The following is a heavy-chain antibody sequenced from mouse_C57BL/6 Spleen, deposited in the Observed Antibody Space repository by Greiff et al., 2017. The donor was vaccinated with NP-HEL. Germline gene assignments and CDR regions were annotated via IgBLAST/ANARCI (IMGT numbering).Heavy chain of an antibody. CDR2: INPNYGTT. J-gene: IGHJ2*01. V-gene: IGHV1-39*01. CDR3: ASNYYGSPYYFDY. Sequence: VHVKQSGPELVKPGASVKISCKASGYSFTDYNMNWVKQSNGKSLEWIGVINPNYGTTSYNQKFKGKATLTVDQSSSTAYMQLNSLTSEDSAVYYCASNYYGSPYYFDYWGQGTTLTVSS. D-gene: IGHD1-1*01. CDR1: GYSFTDYN.